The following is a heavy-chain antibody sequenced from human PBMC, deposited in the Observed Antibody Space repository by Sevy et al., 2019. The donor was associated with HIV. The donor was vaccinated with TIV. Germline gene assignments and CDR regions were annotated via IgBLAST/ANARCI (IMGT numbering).Heavy chain of an antibody. CDR3: AKDKGGSNIHYYYYGIDV. J-gene: IGHJ6*02. D-gene: IGHD5-12*01. Sequence: GGSLRLSCLASGFTFNNYAMSWVRQAPGKGLEWVSLISGSGGNTYYADSVKGRCSISRDNSKNTLYLQVNSLRAEDTAVYYCAKDKGGSNIHYYYYGIDVWGQGATVTVSS. V-gene: IGHV3-23*01. CDR1: GFTFNNYA. CDR2: ISGSGGNT.